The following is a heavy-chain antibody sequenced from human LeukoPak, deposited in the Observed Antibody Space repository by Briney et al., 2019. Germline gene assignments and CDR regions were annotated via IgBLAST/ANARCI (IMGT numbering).Heavy chain of an antibody. CDR3: ARDSPRSGSYYFDY. Sequence: GGSLRLSCAASGFSFSSHGMHWVRQAPGKGLEWVAIVWHDGSNKYYADSVKGRFTISRDNSRNTLYLQMGSLRAEDTAVYYCARDSPRSGSYYFDYWGQGTLVIVSS. D-gene: IGHD3-10*01. J-gene: IGHJ4*02. CDR1: GFSFSSHG. CDR2: VWHDGSNK. V-gene: IGHV3-30*02.